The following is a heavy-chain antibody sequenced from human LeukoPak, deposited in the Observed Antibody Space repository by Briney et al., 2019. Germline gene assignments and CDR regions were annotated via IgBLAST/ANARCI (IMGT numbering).Heavy chain of an antibody. Sequence: RPGGSLRLSCAASGFTFSSYSMNWVRQAPGKGLEWVSSISSSSSYIYYADSVKGRFTISRDNSKNTLYLQMNSLRAEDTAVYYCAKYYDFWSGSDYWGQGTLVTVSS. CDR3: AKYYDFWSGSDY. CDR2: ISSSSSYI. D-gene: IGHD3-3*01. V-gene: IGHV3-21*04. CDR1: GFTFSSYS. J-gene: IGHJ4*02.